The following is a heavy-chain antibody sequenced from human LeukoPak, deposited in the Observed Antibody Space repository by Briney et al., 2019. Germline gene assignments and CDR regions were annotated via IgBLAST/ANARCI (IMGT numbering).Heavy chain of an antibody. CDR1: GYSFTTYS. CDR2: ICPGDSDT. D-gene: IGHD1-26*01. J-gene: IGHJ4*02. Sequence: GQSLNIYCEAYGYSFTTYSIGWMRQMRRKGLEWMGFICPGDSDTTYSPSFLGKATTSAPKTITTAHFLWRRLKGEATAMYYCAKAHGGGATHSWGQGTLVTVST. V-gene: IGHV5-51*01. CDR3: AKAHGGGATHS.